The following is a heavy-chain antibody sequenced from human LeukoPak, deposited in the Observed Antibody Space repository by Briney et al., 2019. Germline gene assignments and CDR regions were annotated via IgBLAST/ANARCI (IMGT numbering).Heavy chain of an antibody. V-gene: IGHV3-23*01. J-gene: IGHJ4*02. Sequence: GGSLRLSCAASGFTFTSYAMSWVRQAPGKGLEWVSAISGSGGSTYYADSVKGRFTISRDNSKNTLYLQMNSLRAEDTAVYYCATGRTIVVVPAAMPDYWGQGTLVTVSS. D-gene: IGHD2-2*01. CDR1: GFTFTSYA. CDR2: ISGSGGST. CDR3: ATGRTIVVVPAAMPDY.